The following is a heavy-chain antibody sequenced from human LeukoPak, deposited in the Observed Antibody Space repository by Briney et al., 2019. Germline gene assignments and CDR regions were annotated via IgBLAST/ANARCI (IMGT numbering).Heavy chain of an antibody. CDR3: ARDRRGSSCFDY. CDR2: IHYSGST. J-gene: IGHJ4*02. V-gene: IGHV4-39*07. CDR1: GGSISSGGYY. D-gene: IGHD6-6*01. Sequence: TLSLTCTVSGGSISSGGYYWGWIRQPPGKGLEWIGSIHYSGSTYYNPSLKSRVTISVDTSKNQFSLKLSSVTAADTAVYYCARDRRGSSCFDYWGQGTLVTVSS.